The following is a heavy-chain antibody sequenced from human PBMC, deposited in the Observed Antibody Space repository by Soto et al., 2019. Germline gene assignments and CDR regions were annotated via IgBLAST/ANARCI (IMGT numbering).Heavy chain of an antibody. CDR1: GGSISSSY. CDR2: IYDSGST. CDR3: ARLLIY. D-gene: IGHD2-15*01. Sequence: SETLSLTCTVSGGSISSSYWSWIRQPPGKGLEWIGYIYDSGSTYYNSSLKSRVTMSVDTSKNQFSLKLSSVTAADTAVYYCARLLIYWGQGSPVIVSS. V-gene: IGHV4-59*08. J-gene: IGHJ4*02.